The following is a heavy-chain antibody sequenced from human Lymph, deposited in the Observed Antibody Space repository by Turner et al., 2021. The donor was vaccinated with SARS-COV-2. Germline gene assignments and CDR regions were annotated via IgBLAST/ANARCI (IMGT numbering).Heavy chain of an antibody. CDR3: ARDSSGSGTLDY. V-gene: IGHV3-30*04. J-gene: IGHJ4*02. CDR2: ISYEGRNQ. D-gene: IGHD3-10*01. Sequence: QVQLVQSGGGVVQSGRSVRPSCAASGFTFNNYPMHGVRQGPGKVLEWGGVISYEGRNQYYADTVKGPFTISRDNSKNTLYLQMNSLRAEDTAVYYCARDSSGSGTLDYWGQGTLVTVSS. CDR1: GFTFNNYP.